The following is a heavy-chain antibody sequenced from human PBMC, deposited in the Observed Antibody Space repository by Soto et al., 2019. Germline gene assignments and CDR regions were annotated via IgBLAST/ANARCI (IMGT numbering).Heavy chain of an antibody. J-gene: IGHJ3*02. V-gene: IGHV3-74*01. CDR1: GFTFSSYW. CDR2: INSEGSST. D-gene: IGHD5-12*01. Sequence: GGALSLSCAASGFTFSSYWMHWVRQAPGKGVVWVSRINSEGSSTSYADSVKGRFTISRDNAKNTLYLQMNSLRAEDTAVYYCARDIGYLDAFDIWGQGTMVTVS. CDR3: ARDIGYLDAFDI.